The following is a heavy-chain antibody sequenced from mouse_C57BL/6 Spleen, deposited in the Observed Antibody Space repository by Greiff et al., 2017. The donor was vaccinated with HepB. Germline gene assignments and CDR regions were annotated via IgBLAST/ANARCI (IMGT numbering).Heavy chain of an antibody. CDR1: GFTFSDYY. CDR3: ARDRSNYSYYAMDY. V-gene: IGHV5-16*01. Sequence: EVMLVESEGGLVQPGSSMKLSCTASGFTFSDYYMAWVRQVPEKGLEWVANINYDGSSTYYLDSLKSRFIISRDNAKNILYLQMSSLKSEDTATYYCARDRSNYSYYAMDYWGQGTSVTVSS. J-gene: IGHJ4*01. CDR2: INYDGSST. D-gene: IGHD2-5*01.